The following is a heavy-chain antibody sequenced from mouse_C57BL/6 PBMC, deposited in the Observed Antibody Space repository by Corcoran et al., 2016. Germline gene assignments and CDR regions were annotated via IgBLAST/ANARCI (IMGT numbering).Heavy chain of an antibody. CDR2: IYPRDGST. Sequence: QVQLQQSGPELVKPGASVKLSCKASGYTFTSYDINWVKQRPGQGLEWIGWIYPRDGSTKYNEKFKGKATLTVDTSSSTAYMELHSLTSEDSAVYFCARCYSKSWFAYWGQGTLVTVSA. CDR1: GYTFTSYD. V-gene: IGHV1-85*01. D-gene: IGHD2-5*01. CDR3: ARCYSKSWFAY. J-gene: IGHJ3*01.